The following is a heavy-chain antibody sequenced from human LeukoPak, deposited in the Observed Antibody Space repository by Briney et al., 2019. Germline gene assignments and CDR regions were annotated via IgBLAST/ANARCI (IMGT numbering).Heavy chain of an antibody. CDR1: GGSIGTNY. D-gene: IGHD6-13*01. Sequence: SETLSLTCSVSGGSIGTNYWSWIRQVPGKGLVWIGYSSYSGSSNYNPSLKSRVTISVDTSKTRFSLYLNSVTAADTAVYYCARSDTHHIHSSSWHFDYWGQGTLVTVSS. CDR2: SSYSGSS. CDR3: ARSDTHHIHSSSWHFDY. V-gene: IGHV4-59*01. J-gene: IGHJ4*02.